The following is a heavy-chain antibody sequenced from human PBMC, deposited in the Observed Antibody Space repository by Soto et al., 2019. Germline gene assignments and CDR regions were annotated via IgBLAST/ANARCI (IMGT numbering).Heavy chain of an antibody. CDR2: INPNSGGT. V-gene: IGHV1-2*02. CDR3: ARVHSSGWYMLDY. J-gene: IGHJ4*02. CDR1: GYTFTGYY. D-gene: IGHD6-19*01. Sequence: ASVKVSCKASGYTFTGYYMHWVRQAPGQGLEWMGWINPNSGGTNYAQKFQGRVTMTRDTSISTAYMELSRLRSDDTAVYYCARVHSSGWYMLDYWGQGTLVTVPS.